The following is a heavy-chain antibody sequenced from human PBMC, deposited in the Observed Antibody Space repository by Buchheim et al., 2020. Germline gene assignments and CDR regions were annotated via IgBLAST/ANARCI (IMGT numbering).Heavy chain of an antibody. J-gene: IGHJ6*02. V-gene: IGHV4-39*07. Sequence: QLQLQESGPGLVKPSETLSLTCTVSGGSISSSSYYWGWIRQPPGKGLEWIGSIYYSGSTYYNPSLKSRVTISVDTSKNQFSLKLSSVTAADTAVYYCARGILWFGDRYYGMDVWGQGTT. CDR3: ARGILWFGDRYYGMDV. CDR1: GGSISSSSYY. CDR2: IYYSGST. D-gene: IGHD3-10*01.